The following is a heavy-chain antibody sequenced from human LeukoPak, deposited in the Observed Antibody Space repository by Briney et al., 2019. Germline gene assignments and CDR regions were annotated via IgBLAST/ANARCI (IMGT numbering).Heavy chain of an antibody. CDR1: GFTFSSYG. D-gene: IGHD2-2*01. V-gene: IGHV3-21*01. CDR3: ARDKQYQLLSYAFDI. CDR2: ISSSSSYI. J-gene: IGHJ3*02. Sequence: GGSLRLSCAASGFTFSSYGMNWVRQAPGKGLEWVSSISSSSSYIYYADSVKGRFTISRDNAKNSLYLQMNSLRAEDTAVYYCARDKQYQLLSYAFDIWGQGTMVTVSS.